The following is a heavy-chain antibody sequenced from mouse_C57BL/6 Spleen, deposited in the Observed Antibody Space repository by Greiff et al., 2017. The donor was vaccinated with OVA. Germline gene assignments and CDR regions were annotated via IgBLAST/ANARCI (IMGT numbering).Heavy chain of an antibody. V-gene: IGHV1-50*01. CDR1: GYTFTSYW. D-gene: IGHD2-3*01. CDR3: ARRWLLWYFDV. CDR2: IDPSDSYT. Sequence: QVQLQQPGAELVKPGASVKLSCKASGYTFTSYWMQWVKQRPGQGLEWIGEIDPSDSYTNYKQKFKGKATLTVDTSSSTAYMQLSSLTSEDSAVYYCARRWLLWYFDVWGTGTTVTVSS. J-gene: IGHJ1*03.